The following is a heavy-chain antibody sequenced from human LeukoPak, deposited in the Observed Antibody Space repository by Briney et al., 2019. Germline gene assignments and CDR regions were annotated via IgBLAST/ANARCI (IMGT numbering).Heavy chain of an antibody. CDR3: ARERYFDSAYGMDV. Sequence: PGRSLTLSCAASGFTFSNDGMHWGRHAPGKGLGWVALIGYDGSNKYYPDSLKGRLTISRDNSKNTLYLQMDSVRAEDTALYYCARERYFDSAYGMDVWGKGTTVTVSS. CDR2: IGYDGSNK. CDR1: GFTFSNDG. D-gene: IGHD3-9*01. J-gene: IGHJ6*04. V-gene: IGHV3-33*01.